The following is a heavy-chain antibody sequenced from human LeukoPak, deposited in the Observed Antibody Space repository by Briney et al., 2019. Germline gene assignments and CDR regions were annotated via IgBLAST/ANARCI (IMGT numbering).Heavy chain of an antibody. CDR1: GGSISSYY. D-gene: IGHD3-22*01. CDR2: IYYIGST. Sequence: SETLSLTCTVSGGSISSYYWSWIRQPPGKGLEWIGYIYYIGSTYYNPSLKSRVTISVDTSKNQFSLKLSSVTAADTAVYYCARSSDYYDSSGYYPYVDWGQGTLVTVSS. J-gene: IGHJ4*02. V-gene: IGHV4-59*08. CDR3: ARSSDYYDSSGYYPYVD.